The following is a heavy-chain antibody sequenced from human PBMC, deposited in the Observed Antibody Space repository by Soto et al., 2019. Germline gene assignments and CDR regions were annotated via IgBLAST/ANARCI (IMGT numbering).Heavy chain of an antibody. D-gene: IGHD2-2*01. CDR2: IYYTGST. V-gene: IGHV4-59*08. J-gene: IGHJ5*02. CDR1: GGSISGYY. Sequence: SETLSLTCTVSGGSISGYYWSWIRQPPGKRLEWIGYIYYTGSTNYNPSLRSRVTISIDTSKNQFSLKLSSVTAADTAVYYCARQGIVVVPAPVNWFDPWGQGTLVTVSS. CDR3: ARQGIVVVPAPVNWFDP.